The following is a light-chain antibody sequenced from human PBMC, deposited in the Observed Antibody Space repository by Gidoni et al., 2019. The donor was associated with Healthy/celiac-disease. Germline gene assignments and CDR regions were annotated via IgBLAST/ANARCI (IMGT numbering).Light chain of an antibody. CDR2: DVS. CDR1: SSDVGGYNY. Sequence: QSALTQPRSVSGSPGQSVTISCTGTSSDVGGYNYVSWYQQHPGKAPKLMIYDVSKRPSGVPDRFSGSKSGNAASLTISGLQAEDEADYYCGSYAGSYSVVFGGGTKLTVL. V-gene: IGLV2-11*01. CDR3: GSYAGSYSVV. J-gene: IGLJ2*01.